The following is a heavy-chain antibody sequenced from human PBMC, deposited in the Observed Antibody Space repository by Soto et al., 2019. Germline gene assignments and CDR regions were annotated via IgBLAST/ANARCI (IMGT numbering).Heavy chain of an antibody. Sequence: GSLRLSCAASGFTFSRYSMIWVRQAPGKGLEWLSFISGSSGTIYYADSVKGRFTISRDNAKNSLYLQMNSLRAEDTAVYYCARYDYIWGSYPPLGLDYWGQGTLVTVSS. V-gene: IGHV3-48*01. CDR1: GFTFSRYS. CDR2: ISGSSGTI. CDR3: ARYDYIWGSYPPLGLDY. D-gene: IGHD3-16*02. J-gene: IGHJ4*02.